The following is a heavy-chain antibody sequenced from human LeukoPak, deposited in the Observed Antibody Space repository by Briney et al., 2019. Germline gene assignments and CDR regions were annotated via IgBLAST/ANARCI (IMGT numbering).Heavy chain of an antibody. CDR3: ARGQYYDSSGYLDAFDI. D-gene: IGHD3-22*01. CDR1: GFTVSSNY. Sequence: GGSLRLSCAASGFTVSSNYMSWVRQAPGKGLEWVSVIYSGGSTYYADSVKGRFTISRDNSKNTLYLQMNSLRAEDTAVYYCARGQYYDSSGYLDAFDIWGQGTIVTVSS. CDR2: IYSGGST. V-gene: IGHV3-66*01. J-gene: IGHJ3*02.